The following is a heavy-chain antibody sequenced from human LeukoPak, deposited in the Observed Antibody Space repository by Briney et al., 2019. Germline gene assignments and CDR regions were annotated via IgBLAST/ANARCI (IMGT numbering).Heavy chain of an antibody. J-gene: IGHJ4*02. CDR1: GFTFSSYA. D-gene: IGHD3-22*01. CDR2: ISGSGGST. V-gene: IGHV3-23*01. CDR3: AKLYYDSSGYFDY. Sequence: GGSLRLFCAASGFTFSSYAMSWVRQAPGKGLEWVSAISGSGGSTYYADSVKGRFTISRDNSKNTLYLQMNSLRAEDTAVYYCAKLYYDSSGYFDYWGQGTLVTVSS.